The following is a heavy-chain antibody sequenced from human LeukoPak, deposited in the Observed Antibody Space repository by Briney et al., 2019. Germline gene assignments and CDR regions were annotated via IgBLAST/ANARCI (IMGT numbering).Heavy chain of an antibody. Sequence: SETLSLTCTVSGYSISSGYYWGWIRQPPGKGLEWIGSIYHSGSTYYNPSLKSRVTISVDTSKNQFSLKLSSVTAADTAVCYCARGNYYDSSGYYYFPYYFDYWGQGTLVTVSS. CDR3: ARGNYYDSSGYYYFPYYFDY. V-gene: IGHV4-38-2*02. D-gene: IGHD3-22*01. CDR2: IYHSGST. CDR1: GYSISSGYY. J-gene: IGHJ4*02.